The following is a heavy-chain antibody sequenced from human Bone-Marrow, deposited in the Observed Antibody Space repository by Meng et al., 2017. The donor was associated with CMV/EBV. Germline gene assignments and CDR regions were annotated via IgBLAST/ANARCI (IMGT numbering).Heavy chain of an antibody. CDR1: GYTSTGYY. D-gene: IGHD3-10*01. Sequence: SCKASGYTSTGYYMHWVRQAPGQGLEWMGWISPNSGGINFARKFQGRVTMTRDTSISTAFMELSSLRSDDTAVYYCARVYGSGRLDYWGQGTLVTVSS. V-gene: IGHV1-2*02. CDR3: ARVYGSGRLDY. CDR2: ISPNSGGI. J-gene: IGHJ4*02.